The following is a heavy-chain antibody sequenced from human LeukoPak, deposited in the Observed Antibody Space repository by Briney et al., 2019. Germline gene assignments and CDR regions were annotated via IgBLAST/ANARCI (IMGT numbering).Heavy chain of an antibody. CDR1: GASLSETS. D-gene: IGHD1-26*01. Sequence: ASVKVSCKVSGASLSETSIHWVRQAPGQWLEWMGGFDPEDGESIFAQRFQGRFSMTEDTSTDTAYMELRSLRPEDTAVYYCATADKWEPLDYLGQETLVTVSS. CDR2: FDPEDGES. CDR3: ATADKWEPLDY. V-gene: IGHV1-24*01. J-gene: IGHJ4*02.